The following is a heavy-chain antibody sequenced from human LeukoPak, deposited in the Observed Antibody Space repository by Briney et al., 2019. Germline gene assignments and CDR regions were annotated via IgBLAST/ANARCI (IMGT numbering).Heavy chain of an antibody. J-gene: IGHJ4*02. CDR3: ARDRSSAPPAGY. D-gene: IGHD6-13*01. CDR1: GSTFSSYT. V-gene: IGHV3-21*01. CDR2: TSSSGTHI. Sequence: PGGSLRLSCVASGSTFSSYTMNWVRQGPGKGLEWVSSTSSSGTHIYYADSVKGQFTISRDNTKNSLYLQMNSLRAEDTAVYYCARDRSSAPPAGYWGQGTLVTVSS.